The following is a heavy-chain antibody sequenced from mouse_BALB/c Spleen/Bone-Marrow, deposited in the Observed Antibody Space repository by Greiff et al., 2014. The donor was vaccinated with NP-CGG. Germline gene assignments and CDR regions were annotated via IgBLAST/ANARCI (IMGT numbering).Heavy chain of an antibody. D-gene: IGHD4-1*01. J-gene: IGHJ1*01. CDR2: IWAGGST. Sequence: VMLVESGPGLVAPSQSLSITCTVSGFSLTSSGVHWVRQPPGKGLEWLGVIWAGGSTNYNSALMSRLSISKDNSKSQVFLKMNSLQTDDTAMYYCARDWDWYFDVWGAGTTVTVSS. CDR1: GFSLTSSG. CDR3: ARDWDWYFDV. V-gene: IGHV2-9*02.